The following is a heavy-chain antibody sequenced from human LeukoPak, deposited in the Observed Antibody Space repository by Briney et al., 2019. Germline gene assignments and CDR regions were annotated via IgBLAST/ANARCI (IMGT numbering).Heavy chain of an antibody. CDR2: IYSGGST. CDR3: ARKPSSGPGYYYVYGMDV. J-gene: IGHJ6*02. Sequence: PGGSLRLSCAASGFTVSSNYMSWVRQAPGKGLEWVSVIYSGGSTYYADSVKGRFTISRDNSKNTLYLQMNSLRAEDTAVYYCARKPSSGPGYYYVYGMDVWGQGTTVTVSS. V-gene: IGHV3-53*01. CDR1: GFTVSSNY.